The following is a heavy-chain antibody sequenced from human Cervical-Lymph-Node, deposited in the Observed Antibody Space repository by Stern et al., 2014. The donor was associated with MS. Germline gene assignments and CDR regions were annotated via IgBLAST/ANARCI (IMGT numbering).Heavy chain of an antibody. Sequence: VQLVESGAEVKKPGASGKISCKASGYSFNNYYIHWVRQAPGEGLEWMGQAKPFGGAKYAPRFEGRFTVTRDTSTRTLYMELRSLTSDDATVYYCAREMMAAPNSYLKTFDYWGQGTLVTVAS. CDR2: AKPFGGA. J-gene: IGHJ4*02. CDR1: GYSFNNYY. CDR3: AREMMAAPNSYLKTFDY. V-gene: IGHV1-46*02. D-gene: IGHD2/OR15-2a*01.